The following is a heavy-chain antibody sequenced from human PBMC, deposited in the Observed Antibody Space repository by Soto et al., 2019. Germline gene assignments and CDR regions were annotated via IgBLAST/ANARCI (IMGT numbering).Heavy chain of an antibody. CDR1: GASISSSNYY. D-gene: IGHD3-3*01. J-gene: IGHJ6*02. V-gene: IGHV4-39*02. Sequence: PSETLSLTCTVSGASISSSNYYWGWIRQPPGKGLEWIAYIYYSGRTFYNPSLKSRVTISVDTSKNQFSLKLSSVTAADTAVYYCAKDLGGYDFWSGYHTPSYGMDVWGQGTTVTVSS. CDR3: AKDLGGYDFWSGYHTPSYGMDV. CDR2: IYYSGRT.